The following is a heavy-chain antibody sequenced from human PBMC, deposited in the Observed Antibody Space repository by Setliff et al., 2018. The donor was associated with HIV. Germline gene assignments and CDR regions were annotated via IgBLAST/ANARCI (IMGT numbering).Heavy chain of an antibody. Sequence: PGGSLRLSCAASGFTFSSYSMNWVRQAPGKGLEWVASISSSGAHIFSADSLKGRFTISRDNAKNSLFLQMNSLRVEDTAVYYCAREGVTNLDYWGQGTLVTVSS. CDR3: AREGVTNLDY. V-gene: IGHV3-21*01. CDR1: GFTFSSYS. J-gene: IGHJ4*02. CDR2: ISSSGAHI. D-gene: IGHD4-4*01.